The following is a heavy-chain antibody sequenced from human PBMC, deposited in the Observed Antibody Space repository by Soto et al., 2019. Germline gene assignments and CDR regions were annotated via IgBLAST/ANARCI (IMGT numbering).Heavy chain of an antibody. CDR3: ARDIILEPAASNWFDP. D-gene: IGHD2-2*01. Sequence: QVQLVQSGAEVKKPGASVRVSCKASGYAFINHNINWVRQATGQGLEWMGWMNPKSGNTGYAQKFQGRVTMTRSTSISTAYMELTSLTSEDTPVYYCARDIILEPAASNWFDPWGQGTLVTVSS. CDR1: GYAFINHN. V-gene: IGHV1-8*01. J-gene: IGHJ5*02. CDR2: MNPKSGNT.